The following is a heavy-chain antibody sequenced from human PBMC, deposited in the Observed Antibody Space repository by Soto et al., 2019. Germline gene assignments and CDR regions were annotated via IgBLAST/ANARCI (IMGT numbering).Heavy chain of an antibody. CDR2: ISYDGSNT. D-gene: IGHD5-18*01. CDR3: AVHRGSTYGPSDY. Sequence: GGSLRLSCAGSGFTFSSYVMDWVRQAPGKGLQWVAVISYDGSNTYYADSVKGRFTISRDNSKNTLYLQMNSLRAEDTAVYYCAVHRGSTYGPSDYWGHGTLVTVSS. V-gene: IGHV3-30*03. CDR1: GFTFSSYV. J-gene: IGHJ4*01.